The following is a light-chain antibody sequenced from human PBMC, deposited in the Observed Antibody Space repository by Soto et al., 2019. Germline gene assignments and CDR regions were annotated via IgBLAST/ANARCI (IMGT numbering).Light chain of an antibody. V-gene: IGKV3-20*01. CDR1: QSVSSSY. Sequence: EIVLTQSPDTLSLSPGERAIVSCRASQSVSSSYLAWYQQKPGQAPRLLIYGASSRATGIPDRFSGSGSGTDFIFTFSRLEPEDFAVYYCQQYDTSPFTFGQGTKLEIK. CDR2: GAS. J-gene: IGKJ2*01. CDR3: QQYDTSPFT.